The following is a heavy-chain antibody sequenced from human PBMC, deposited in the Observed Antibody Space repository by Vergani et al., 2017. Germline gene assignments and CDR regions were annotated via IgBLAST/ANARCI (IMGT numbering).Heavy chain of an antibody. CDR2: IYTSGST. CDR3: ARERFLETLYYYYRDV. J-gene: IGHJ6*03. D-gene: IGHD3-3*01. V-gene: IGHV4-61*02. Sequence: QVQLQESGPGLVKPSQTLSLTCTVSGGSISSGSYYWSWIRQPAGKGLEWIGRIYTSGSTNYNPSLKSRVTISVDTSKNQFSLKLSSVTAADTAVYYCARERFLETLYYYYRDVWGKGP. CDR1: GGSISSGSYY.